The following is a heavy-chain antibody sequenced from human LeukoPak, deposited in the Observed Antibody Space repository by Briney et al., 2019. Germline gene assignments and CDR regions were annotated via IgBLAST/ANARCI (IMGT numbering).Heavy chain of an antibody. CDR1: GGSISGYF. D-gene: IGHD3-16*02. CDR3: AREGGGSNRCLD. J-gene: IGHJ1*01. V-gene: IGHV4-4*07. Sequence: PSETLSLTCTVSGGSISGYFWSWIRQPAGKGLEWIGRIYATGPTNYNPSLKSRVTMSVDTSKNQFSLNLTSVTAADTAVYYCAREGGGSNRCLDWGQGTLVTVSS. CDR2: IYATGPT.